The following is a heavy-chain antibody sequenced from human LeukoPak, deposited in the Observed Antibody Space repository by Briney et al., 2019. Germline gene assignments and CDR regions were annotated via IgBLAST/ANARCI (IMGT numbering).Heavy chain of an antibody. CDR3: ARHDFWSGYSFDY. V-gene: IGHV4-39*01. Sequence: PSETLSLTCTVSGGSISSSSYYWGWIRQPAGKGLEWIVSIYYSGSTYYSPSLKSRVTISVDTSKYQFSLKLSSVTAADTAVYYCARHDFWSGYSFDYWGQGTLVTVSS. CDR1: GGSISSSSYY. CDR2: IYYSGST. D-gene: IGHD3-3*01. J-gene: IGHJ4*02.